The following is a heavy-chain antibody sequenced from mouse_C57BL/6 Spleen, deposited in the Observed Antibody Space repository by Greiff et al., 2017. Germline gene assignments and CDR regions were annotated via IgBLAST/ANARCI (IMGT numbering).Heavy chain of an antibody. CDR3: TEGYYYGSSLDY. V-gene: IGHV14-1*01. CDR1: GFNIKDYY. Sequence: EVKVEESGAELVRPGASVKLSCTASGFNIKDYYMHWVKQRPEQGLEWIGRIDPEDGDTEYAPKFQGKATMTADTSSNTAYLQLSSLTSEDTAVYYCTEGYYYGSSLDYWGQGTTLTVSS. J-gene: IGHJ2*01. D-gene: IGHD1-1*01. CDR2: IDPEDGDT.